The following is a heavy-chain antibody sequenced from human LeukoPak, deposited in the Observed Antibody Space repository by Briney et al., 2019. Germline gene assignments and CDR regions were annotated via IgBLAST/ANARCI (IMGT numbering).Heavy chain of an antibody. D-gene: IGHD3/OR15-3a*01. J-gene: IGHJ4*02. CDR1: GFTFSSYA. V-gene: IGHV3-30*04. CDR3: ARGLGDYFDY. Sequence: GGSLRLSCAASGFTFSSYAMHWVRQAPGKGLEWVAVISYDGSNKYYADSVEGRFTISRDNSKNTLYLQMNSLRAEDTAVYYCARGLGDYFDYWGQGTLVTVSS. CDR2: ISYDGSNK.